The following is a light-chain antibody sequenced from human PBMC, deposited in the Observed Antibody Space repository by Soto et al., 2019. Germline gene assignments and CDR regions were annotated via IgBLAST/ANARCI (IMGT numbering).Light chain of an antibody. J-gene: IGKJ1*01. CDR2: GAS. Sequence: ENVLTQSPGTLSLSPGERATLSCRASQSVGTYLAWYQQKPGQAPRLLIHGASTRASGIPPKFSGSGSGTDFTLTISRLEPEDFAVSYCQQDGSPPWPSGQGTKVDIK. CDR1: QSVGTY. V-gene: IGKV3-20*01. CDR3: QQDGSPPWP.